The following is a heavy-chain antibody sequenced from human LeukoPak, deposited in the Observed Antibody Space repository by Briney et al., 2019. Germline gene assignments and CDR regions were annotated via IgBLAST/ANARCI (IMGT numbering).Heavy chain of an antibody. CDR1: GYTFTTYG. Sequence: ASVKVSCKASGYTFTTYGISWVRQAPGHGLEWMGWISTFNGHTNYAQSRQDRVTITTDTATSTVYMELSSLTLDDTAVYYCARVDTVNYYYYMDVWGKGPPVTVSS. D-gene: IGHD4-17*01. J-gene: IGHJ6*03. V-gene: IGHV1-18*01. CDR2: ISTFNGHT. CDR3: ARVDTVNYYYYMDV.